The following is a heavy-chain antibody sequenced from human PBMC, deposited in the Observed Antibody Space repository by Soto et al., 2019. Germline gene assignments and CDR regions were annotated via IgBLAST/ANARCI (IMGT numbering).Heavy chain of an antibody. Sequence: GGSLRLSCEASGFTFSSYSMNWVRQAPGKGLEWVSYISSSSSTIYYADSVKGRFTISRDNAKNSLYLQMNSLRDEDTAVYYCARDSGHSEYYYDSSGYYYYYYGMDVWGQGTTVTVSS. J-gene: IGHJ6*02. D-gene: IGHD3-22*01. V-gene: IGHV3-48*02. CDR2: ISSSSSTI. CDR1: GFTFSSYS. CDR3: ARDSGHSEYYYDSSGYYYYYYGMDV.